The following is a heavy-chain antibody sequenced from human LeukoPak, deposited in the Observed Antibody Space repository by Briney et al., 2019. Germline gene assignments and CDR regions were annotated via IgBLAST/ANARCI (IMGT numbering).Heavy chain of an antibody. J-gene: IGHJ6*03. CDR1: GFTFDDYG. CDR2: INWNGGST. V-gene: IGHV3-20*04. CDR3: ARYYDFDYYYYYMDV. Sequence: GGSLRLSCAGSGFTFDDYGMSWVRQAPGKGLEWVSGINWNGGSTGYADSVKGRFTISRDNAKNSLYLQMNSLRAEDTALYYCARYYDFDYYYYYMDVWGKGTTVTVSS. D-gene: IGHD3-3*01.